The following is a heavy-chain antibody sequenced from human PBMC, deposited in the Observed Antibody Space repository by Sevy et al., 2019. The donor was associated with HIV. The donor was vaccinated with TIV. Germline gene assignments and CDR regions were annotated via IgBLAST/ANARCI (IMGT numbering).Heavy chain of an antibody. Sequence: GGSLRLSCAASGFTFSSYAMHWVRQAPGKGLEWVAVISYDGSNKYYADSVKGRFTISRDNSKNTLYLQVNSLRAEDTAVYYCARDQHDYGGNLRTGWFDPWGQGTLVTVSS. CDR3: ARDQHDYGGNLRTGWFDP. V-gene: IGHV3-30-3*01. J-gene: IGHJ5*02. CDR1: GFTFSSYA. CDR2: ISYDGSNK. D-gene: IGHD4-17*01.